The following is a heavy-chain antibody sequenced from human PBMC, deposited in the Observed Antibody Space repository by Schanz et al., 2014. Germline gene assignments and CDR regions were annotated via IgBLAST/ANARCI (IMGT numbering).Heavy chain of an antibody. CDR3: ARDFHGYGPHLDY. V-gene: IGHV3-33*01. CDR2: LWHDGSKK. D-gene: IGHD5-12*01. Sequence: QVQLVESGGGVVQPGRSLRLSCVASGFTFSSYDVFWVRQAPGKGLEWVALLWHDGSKKYYADSVKGRFTVSRDNSKNTLYRQLNSLRAEDTAVYYCARDFHGYGPHLDYWGQGSLVTVSS. J-gene: IGHJ4*02. CDR1: GFTFSSYD.